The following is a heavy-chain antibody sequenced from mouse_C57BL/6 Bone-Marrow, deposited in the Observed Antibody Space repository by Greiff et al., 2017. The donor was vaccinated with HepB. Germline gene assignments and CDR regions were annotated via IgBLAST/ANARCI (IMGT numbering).Heavy chain of an antibody. CDR3: TRVGSNYPFAY. V-gene: IGHV1-15*01. CDR2: IDPETGGT. Sequence: QVQLQQSGAELVRPGASVTLSCKASGYTFTDYDMHWVKQTPVHGLDWIGAIDPETGGTAYNQKFKGKAILTADKSSSTAYMELLSLTSEDSAVYYCTRVGSNYPFAYWGQGTLVTVSA. CDR1: GYTFTDYD. D-gene: IGHD2-5*01. J-gene: IGHJ3*01.